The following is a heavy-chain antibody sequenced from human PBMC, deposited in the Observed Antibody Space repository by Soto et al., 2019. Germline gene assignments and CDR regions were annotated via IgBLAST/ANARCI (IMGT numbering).Heavy chain of an antibody. D-gene: IGHD3-10*01. V-gene: IGHV4-39*07. J-gene: IGHJ5*02. CDR2: IYYSGST. CDR1: GGSISSSSYY. CDR3: ARDKIGSGTAMWFDP. Sequence: SETLSLTCTVSGGSISSSSYYWGWIRQPPGKGLEWIGSIYYSGSTYYNPSLKSRVTISVDTSKNQFSLKLSSVTAADTAVYYCARDKIGSGTAMWFDPWGQGTLVTVSS.